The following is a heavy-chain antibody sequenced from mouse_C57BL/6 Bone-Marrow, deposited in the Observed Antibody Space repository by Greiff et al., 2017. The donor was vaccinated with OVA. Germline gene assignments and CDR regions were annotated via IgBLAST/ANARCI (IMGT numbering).Heavy chain of an antibody. CDR2: IDPSDSYT. J-gene: IGHJ4*01. Sequence: VQLQQPGAELVMPGASVKLSCKASGYTFTSYWMHWVKQRPGQGLEWIGEIDPSDSYTNYNQKFKGKSTLTVDKSSSTAYMQLSSLTSEDSAVSYCAREDYGKYFYDMDYWGQGTSVTVSS. V-gene: IGHV1-69*01. CDR3: AREDYGKYFYDMDY. D-gene: IGHD2-1*01. CDR1: GYTFTSYW.